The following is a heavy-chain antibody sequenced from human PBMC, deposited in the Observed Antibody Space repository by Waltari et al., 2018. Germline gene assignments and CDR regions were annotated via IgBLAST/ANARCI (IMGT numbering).Heavy chain of an antibody. CDR2: IYHSGGT. D-gene: IGHD3-3*01. Sequence: QVQLQESGPGLVKPSETLSLTCAVSGYSISRGYYWGWIRQPPGKGREWIGGIYHSGGTYYNPCLKSRVTISVDTSKNQFSLKLSSVTAADTAVYYCARRFYDFWSGYYTGPYYFDYWGQGTLVTVSS. V-gene: IGHV4-38-2*01. J-gene: IGHJ4*02. CDR1: GYSISRGYY. CDR3: ARRFYDFWSGYYTGPYYFDY.